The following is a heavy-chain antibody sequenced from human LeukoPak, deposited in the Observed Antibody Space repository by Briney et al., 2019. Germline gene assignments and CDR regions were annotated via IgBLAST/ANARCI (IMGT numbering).Heavy chain of an antibody. V-gene: IGHV3-48*03. Sequence: GGSLRHSRAPSGFTFSSYEINFVPQAPGKGLEWVSYISSSGSTIYYADSVKGRSTISRDNAKNSLYLQMNSLRAEDTAVYYCARAVGAAEDYDYYYYLDFWGKGTTVTVSS. J-gene: IGHJ6*03. CDR1: GFTFSSYE. CDR2: ISSSGSTI. D-gene: IGHD6-25*01. CDR3: ARAVGAAEDYDYYYYLDF.